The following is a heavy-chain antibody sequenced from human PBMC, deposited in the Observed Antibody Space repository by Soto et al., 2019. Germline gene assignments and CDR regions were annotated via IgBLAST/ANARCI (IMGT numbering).Heavy chain of an antibody. D-gene: IGHD3-10*01. CDR1: GFTFSSYA. V-gene: IGHV3-23*01. J-gene: IGHJ4*02. CDR2: ISGSGGST. Sequence: EVQLLESGGGLVQPGGSLRLSCAASGFTFSSYAMSWVRQAPGKGLEWVSAISGSGGSTYYADSVKGRFTISRDNSKNRLYLQMHSLRAEDTAVYYCAKCAERVLGVILSAYYFDYWGQGTLVTVSS. CDR3: AKCAERVLGVILSAYYFDY.